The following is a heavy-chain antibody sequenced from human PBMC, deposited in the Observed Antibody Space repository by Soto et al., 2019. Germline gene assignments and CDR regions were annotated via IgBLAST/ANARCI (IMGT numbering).Heavy chain of an antibody. CDR1: GFTFSTYW. Sequence: GGSLRLSCAASGFTFSTYWMHWVRQVPGKGLVWVSHVNTDGSGTNYADSVKGRFTISRDNSKNTLYLQMNSLRAEDTAVYYCARDGRGYSTGPLDDAFDIWGQGTMVTVSS. CDR2: VNTDGSGT. J-gene: IGHJ3*02. D-gene: IGHD5-18*01. CDR3: ARDGRGYSTGPLDDAFDI. V-gene: IGHV3-74*01.